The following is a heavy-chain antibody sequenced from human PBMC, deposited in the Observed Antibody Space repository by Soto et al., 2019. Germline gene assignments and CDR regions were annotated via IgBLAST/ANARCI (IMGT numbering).Heavy chain of an antibody. CDR2: INHSGST. D-gene: IGHD6-6*01. J-gene: IGHJ4*02. V-gene: IGHV4-34*01. CDR3: ARINSIAARGCPPNFDF. CDR1: GGSFSGYY. Sequence: QVQLQQWGAGLLKPSETLSLTCAVYGGSFSGYYWSWIRPPPGKGLEWIGEINHSGSTNYNPSLKSRVTISVDTSKNQFSLKLSSVTAADTAVYYCARINSIAARGCPPNFDFWGQGTLVTVSS.